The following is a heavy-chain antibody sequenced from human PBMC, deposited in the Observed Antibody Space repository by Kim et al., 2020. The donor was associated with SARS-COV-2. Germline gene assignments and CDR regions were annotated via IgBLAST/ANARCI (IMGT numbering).Heavy chain of an antibody. V-gene: IGHV5-51*01. CDR2: ET. D-gene: IGHD7-27*01. J-gene: IGHJ4*02. Sequence: ETKYSPSFQGQVTISVDKSITTAYLHWSSLKASDTAMYYCTSNGGWDNGDYWGQGTLVTVSS. CDR3: TSNGGWDNGDY.